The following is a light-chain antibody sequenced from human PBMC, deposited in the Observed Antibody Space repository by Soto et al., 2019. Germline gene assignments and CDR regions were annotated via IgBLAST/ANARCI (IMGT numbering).Light chain of an antibody. CDR2: GSS. Sequence: EIVMTQSPATLSVSPGERATLSCRASQSVSSNLAWYQQKPGQAPSLLIYGSSTRATGVPARFSGSGSATEFTLTISSLQSEDFEVYYCQQYNNWPPRYTFGQGTKLEIK. CDR3: QQYNNWPPRYT. V-gene: IGKV3-15*01. J-gene: IGKJ2*01. CDR1: QSVSSN.